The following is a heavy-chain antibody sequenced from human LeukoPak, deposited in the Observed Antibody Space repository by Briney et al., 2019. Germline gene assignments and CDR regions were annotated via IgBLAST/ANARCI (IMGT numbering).Heavy chain of an antibody. CDR1: GFTFSSYA. J-gene: IGHJ6*04. CDR2: INWNGGST. CDR3: ARESLGSVDPRRYSTTVSQDV. D-gene: IGHD4-17*01. Sequence: GGSLRLSCAASGFTFSSYAMHWVRQAPGKGLEWVSGINWNGGSTGYADSVKGRFTISRDNAKKSLYLQMHSLRAEDTAVYYCARESLGSVDPRRYSTTVSQDVWGKGTTVTISS. V-gene: IGHV3-20*04.